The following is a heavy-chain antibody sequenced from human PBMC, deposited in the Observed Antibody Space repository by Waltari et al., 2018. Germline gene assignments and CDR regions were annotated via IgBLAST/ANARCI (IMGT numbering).Heavy chain of an antibody. CDR3: ARGLLNWNPAGFDY. D-gene: IGHD1-20*01. V-gene: IGHV4-38-2*02. CDR2: IYHSGST. CDR1: GYSISSGYY. J-gene: IGHJ4*02. Sequence: QVQLQESGPGLVKPSATLSLTCTVSGYSISSGYYWGWIRQPPGKGLEWIGSIYHSGSTYYNPSLKSRVTISVDTSKNQFSLKLSSVTAADTAVYYCARGLLNWNPAGFDYWGQGTLVTVSS.